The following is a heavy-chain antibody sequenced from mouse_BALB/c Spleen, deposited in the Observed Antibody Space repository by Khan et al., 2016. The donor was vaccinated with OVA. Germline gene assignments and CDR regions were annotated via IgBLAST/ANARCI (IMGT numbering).Heavy chain of an antibody. D-gene: IGHD2-14*01. J-gene: IGHJ2*01. CDR3: ARWNYRYDGYFDY. Sequence: EVQLQESGPSLVKPSQTLSLTCSVTGDSITSGYWTWIRKFPGNKLEYMGYISSSDSTFYNPSIKSRIFITRDTSKNQYYLQLNSVTTEETATYYWARWNYRYDGYFDYWGQGTTLTVSA. V-gene: IGHV3-8*02. CDR1: GDSITSGY. CDR2: ISSSDST.